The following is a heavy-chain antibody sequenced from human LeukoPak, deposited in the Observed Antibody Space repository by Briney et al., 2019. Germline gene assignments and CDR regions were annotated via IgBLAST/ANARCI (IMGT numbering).Heavy chain of an antibody. J-gene: IGHJ6*02. CDR2: INHSGST. D-gene: IGHD3-10*01. CDR3: ARLFPSAKSHYYYYYGMDV. Sequence: SETLSLTCNVSGASVSSGSYYWSWIRQPPGKGLEWIGEINHSGSTNYNPSLKSRVTISVDTSKNQFSLKLSSVTAADTAVYYCARLFPSAKSHYYYYYGMDVWGQGTTVTVSS. CDR1: GASVSSGSYY. V-gene: IGHV4-39*07.